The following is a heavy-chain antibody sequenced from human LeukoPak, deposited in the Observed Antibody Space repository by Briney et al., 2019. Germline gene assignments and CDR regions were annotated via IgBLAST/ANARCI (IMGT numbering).Heavy chain of an antibody. CDR1: GFTFSSNT. D-gene: IGHD5-24*01. J-gene: IGHJ4*02. V-gene: IGHV3-23*01. CDR3: AKDQFDGYNAFAY. CDR2: IRGGGSDT. Sequence: PGGSLRLSCAASGFTFSSNTMTWVRQVSGKGLEWVSSIRGGGSDTHYAGTVRGRFTISRDNSKNTLYLQMNSLRAKDTAVYYCAKDQFDGYNAFAYWGQGTLVTVSS.